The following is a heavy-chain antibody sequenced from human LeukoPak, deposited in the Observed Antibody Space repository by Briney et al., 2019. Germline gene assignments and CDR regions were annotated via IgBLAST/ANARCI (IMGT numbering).Heavy chain of an antibody. D-gene: IGHD4-11*01. Sequence: SETLSLTCTVSGGSISSYYWSWIRQPPGKGLEWIGSIYYSGSTYYNPSLKSRVTISVDTSKNQFSLKLSSVTAADTAVYYCASAPYSNYADYWGQGTLVTVSS. CDR1: GGSISSYY. J-gene: IGHJ4*02. CDR3: ASAPYSNYADY. V-gene: IGHV4-59*05. CDR2: IYYSGST.